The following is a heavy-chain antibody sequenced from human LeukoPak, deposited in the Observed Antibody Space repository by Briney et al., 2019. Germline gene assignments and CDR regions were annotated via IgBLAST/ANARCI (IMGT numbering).Heavy chain of an antibody. CDR3: ARDFDDANGDYYYIPDY. CDR2: IRYDGSKK. J-gene: IGHJ4*02. D-gene: IGHD2-8*01. V-gene: IGHV3-30*02. Sequence: PGGSLRLSCAASGFNFSRRGRHWVRQAPGKGLEWVAFIRYDGSKKFYGDSVRGRFTISRDNSKNTLYLQMNSMRDEDTAVYSRARDFDDANGDYYYIPDYWGQGTLVTVSS. CDR1: GFNFSRRG.